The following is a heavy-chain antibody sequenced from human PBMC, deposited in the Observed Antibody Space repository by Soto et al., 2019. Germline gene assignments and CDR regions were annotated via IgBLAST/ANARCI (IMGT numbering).Heavy chain of an antibody. J-gene: IGHJ3*02. D-gene: IGHD5-12*01. CDR3: ARHSQYSGYDYDAFDI. CDR1: GGSSSSYY. Sequence: SETLSLTCTVSGGSSSSYYWSWIRQPPGKGLEWIGYIYYSGSTNYNPSLKSRVTISVDTSKNQFSLKLSSVTAADTAVYYCARHSQYSGYDYDAFDIWGQGTMVTVSS. CDR2: IYYSGST. V-gene: IGHV4-59*08.